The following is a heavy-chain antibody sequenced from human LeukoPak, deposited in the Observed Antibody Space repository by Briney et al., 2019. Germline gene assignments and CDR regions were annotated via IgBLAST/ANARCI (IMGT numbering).Heavy chain of an antibody. CDR1: GFTFKNAW. CDR3: TTTLFDYGDYFDY. Sequence: GGSLRLSCAASGFTFKNAWMGWVRQAPGKGLEWFGRIKSKAHGGTTDYAAPVKDRFTISRDDSKNTPYLQMNRLKTEDTAVYYCTTTLFDYGDYFDYWGQGTLVTVSS. V-gene: IGHV3-15*01. CDR2: IKSKAHGGTT. D-gene: IGHD4-17*01. J-gene: IGHJ4*02.